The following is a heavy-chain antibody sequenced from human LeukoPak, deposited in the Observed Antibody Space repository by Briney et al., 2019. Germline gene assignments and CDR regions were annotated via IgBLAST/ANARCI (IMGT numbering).Heavy chain of an antibody. CDR1: GFTFSDYN. Sequence: PGGSLRLSCAASGFTFSDYNMNWVRQAPGKGLEWVSVISSSSTYIYYADSVRGRLTISRDNAQNTVYLQMTSLRAEDTALYYCVKDSIIVNSWGFDLWGQGTLVTVSS. CDR2: ISSSSTYI. CDR3: VKDSIIVNSWGFDL. J-gene: IGHJ5*02. V-gene: IGHV3-21*04. D-gene: IGHD3-16*02.